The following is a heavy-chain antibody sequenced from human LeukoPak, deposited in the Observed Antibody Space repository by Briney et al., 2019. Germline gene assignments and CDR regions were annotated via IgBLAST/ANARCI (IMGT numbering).Heavy chain of an antibody. D-gene: IGHD3-3*01. CDR3: ARVSTPTITIFGVVTRYYFDY. Sequence: SETLSLTCAVYGGSFSGYYWSWIRQPPGKGLEWLGEINHSGSTNYNPSLKSRVTISVDTSKNQFSLKLSSVTAADTAVYYCARVSTPTITIFGVVTRYYFDYWGQGTLVTVSS. J-gene: IGHJ4*02. CDR2: INHSGST. CDR1: GGSFSGYY. V-gene: IGHV4-34*01.